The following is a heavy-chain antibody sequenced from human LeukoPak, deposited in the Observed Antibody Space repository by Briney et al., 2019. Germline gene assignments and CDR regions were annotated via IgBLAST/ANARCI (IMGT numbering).Heavy chain of an antibody. V-gene: IGHV1-2*02. CDR1: GYTFTGYY. CDR3: ARENLGYYDFWSGYYPDY. J-gene: IGHJ4*02. CDR2: INPNSGGT. D-gene: IGHD3-3*01. Sequence: GASVKVSCKASGYTFTGYYMHWVRQAPGQGLEWMGWINPNSGGTNYAQKLQGRVTMTTDTSTSTAYMKLRSLRSDDTAVYYCARENLGYYDFWSGYYPDYWGQGTLVTVSS.